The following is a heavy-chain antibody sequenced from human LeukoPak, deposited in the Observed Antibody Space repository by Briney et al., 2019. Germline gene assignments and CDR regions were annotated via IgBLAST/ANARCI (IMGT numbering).Heavy chain of an antibody. Sequence: SKTLSLTCAVYGGSFSGYYWSWIRQPPGKGLEWIGEINHSGSTNYNPSLKSRVTISVDTSKNQFSLKLSSVTAADTAVYYCAKNKGWELLRSALDYWGQGTLVTVTS. J-gene: IGHJ4*02. CDR3: AKNKGWELLRSALDY. D-gene: IGHD1-26*01. CDR2: INHSGST. V-gene: IGHV4-34*01. CDR1: GGSFSGYY.